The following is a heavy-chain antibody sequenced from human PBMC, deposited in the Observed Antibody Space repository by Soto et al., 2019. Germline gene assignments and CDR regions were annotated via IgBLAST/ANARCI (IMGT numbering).Heavy chain of an antibody. V-gene: IGHV1-46*03. J-gene: IGHJ6*03. CDR3: ARGVAILTGHLDYYYYNMDV. CDR2: INPSDGST. Sequence: QLQLVQSGAEVKKPGASVKVSCKASGYTFTTYYIQWVRQAPGQGLEWMGIINPSDGSTSYAQKFQGRVTMPRDTSTSTVYMELSSLRSEDTAVYYCARGVAILTGHLDYYYYNMDVWGKGTTVTVSS. CDR1: GYTFTTYY. D-gene: IGHD3-9*01.